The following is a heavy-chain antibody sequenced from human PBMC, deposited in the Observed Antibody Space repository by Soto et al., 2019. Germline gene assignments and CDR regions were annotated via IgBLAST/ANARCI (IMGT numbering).Heavy chain of an antibody. Sequence: QVQLVASGGGVVQPGRSLRLSCAASGLTFSNYGMHWVRQAPGKGLEWVAVISYDGSNKYYADSVKGRITISRDNSKNTRYVKMNILRAEDTAGDYGAYNDPGYSGNNCGMEVWGQGTMVTVSS. CDR1: GLTFSNYG. D-gene: IGHD5-12*01. CDR3: AYNDPGYSGNNCGMEV. CDR2: ISYDGSNK. J-gene: IGHJ6*02. V-gene: IGHV3-30*03.